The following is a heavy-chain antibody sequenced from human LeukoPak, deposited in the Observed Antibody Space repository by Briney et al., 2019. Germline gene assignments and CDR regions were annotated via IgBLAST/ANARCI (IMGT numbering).Heavy chain of an antibody. D-gene: IGHD2-15*01. Sequence: SEALSLTCTVSGGSISSSSYYWDWIRQPPGKGLEWIGTIYYSGNTYYNPSLKSRVTISVDTSKNQFSLKLSSVTAADTAVYYCARPGPVMVSATGAFDIWGQGTMVTVSS. V-gene: IGHV4-39*01. CDR2: IYYSGNT. J-gene: IGHJ3*02. CDR1: GGSISSSSYY. CDR3: ARPGPVMVSATGAFDI.